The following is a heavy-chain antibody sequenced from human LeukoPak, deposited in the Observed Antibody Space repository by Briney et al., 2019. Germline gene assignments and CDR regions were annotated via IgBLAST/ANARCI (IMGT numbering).Heavy chain of an antibody. J-gene: IGHJ2*01. CDR3: ARRGIAAPLWYWYFDL. V-gene: IGHV4-59*08. CDR1: GGSISSYY. Sequence: SETLSLTRTVSGGSISSYYWSWIRQPPGKGLEWIGYIYYSGSTNYNPSLKSRVTISVDTSKNQFSLKLSSVTAADTAVYYCARRGIAAPLWYWYFDLWGRGTLVTVSS. CDR2: IYYSGST. D-gene: IGHD6-13*01.